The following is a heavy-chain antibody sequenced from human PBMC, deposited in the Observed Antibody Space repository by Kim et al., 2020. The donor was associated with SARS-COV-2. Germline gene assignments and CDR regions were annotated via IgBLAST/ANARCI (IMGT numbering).Heavy chain of an antibody. J-gene: IGHJ4*02. CDR1: GYSFTSYW. CDR2: IYPGDSDT. CDR3: ARRRDLSTHVTGLDY. D-gene: IGHD3-3*01. V-gene: IGHV5-51*01. Sequence: GESLKISCKGSGYSFTSYWIGWVRQMPGKGLEWMGIIYPGDSDTRYSTSFKGQVTISADKSISTAYLQWSSLKASDTAMYYCARRRDLSTHVTGLDYWGQVTLVPVSS.